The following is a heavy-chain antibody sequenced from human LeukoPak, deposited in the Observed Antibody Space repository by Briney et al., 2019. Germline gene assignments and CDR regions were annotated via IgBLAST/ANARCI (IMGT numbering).Heavy chain of an antibody. Sequence: GGSLRLSCAASGFTFSSHWMNWVRQAPGKGLEWVANIKGDGNEKNYVDSVRGRFSISRDNAKNSLYLQMDSLRSEDTAVYYCAKEGAYPIITYDSWGQGALVTVSS. CDR2: IKGDGNEK. V-gene: IGHV3-7*01. J-gene: IGHJ5*01. CDR1: GFTFSSHW. D-gene: IGHD3-10*01. CDR3: AKEGAYPIITYDS.